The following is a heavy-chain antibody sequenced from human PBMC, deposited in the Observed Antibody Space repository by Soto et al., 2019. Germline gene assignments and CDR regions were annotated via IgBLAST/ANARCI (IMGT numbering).Heavy chain of an antibody. Sequence: QVQLVQSGAEVKKPGASVKVSCKASGYSFTTYGISWVRQAPGQGLEWMGWISTYNGDIKFAQKVQGRLTMTTDTSTTTAYMELRSLGSDDTAVYYCARTETWVGVFDYWGQGTLLTVSS. V-gene: IGHV1-18*01. J-gene: IGHJ4*02. CDR2: ISTYNGDI. D-gene: IGHD2-8*01. CDR1: GYSFTTYG. CDR3: ARTETWVGVFDY.